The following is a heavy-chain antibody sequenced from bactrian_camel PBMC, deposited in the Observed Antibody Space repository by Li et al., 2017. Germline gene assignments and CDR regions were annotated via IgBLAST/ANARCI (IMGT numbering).Heavy chain of an antibody. J-gene: IGHJ4*01. Sequence: HVQLVESGGGSVQAGGSLRLSCAASSYRGCMAWVRQAPGKEREAVASIDSLGITRYADSVKGRFTISRDNAKATLRLEMNSLKSEDTATCYCAKELGSTLAGSGRSPGTQVTVS. CDR2: IDSLGITR. V-gene: IGHV3S1*01. D-gene: IGHD6*01. CDR1: SYRGC.